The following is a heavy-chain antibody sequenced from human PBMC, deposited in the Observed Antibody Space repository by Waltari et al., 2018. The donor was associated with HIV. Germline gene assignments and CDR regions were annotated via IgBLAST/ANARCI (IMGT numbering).Heavy chain of an antibody. CDR3: ARLGYCSGGRCGYYYYYAMDV. D-gene: IGHD2-15*01. CDR1: EFTVNTNY. Sequence: EVQLVESGGDLVQPGGSLTLSCEASEFTVNTNYMSWVRQASGKGLEWVSVIYSGGSTDYADSVKGRFTISRDNSKNTLYLHMSSLRAEDMAVYFCARLGYCSGGRCGYYYYYAMDVWGQGTTVTVTS. CDR2: IYSGGST. J-gene: IGHJ6*02. V-gene: IGHV3-66*02.